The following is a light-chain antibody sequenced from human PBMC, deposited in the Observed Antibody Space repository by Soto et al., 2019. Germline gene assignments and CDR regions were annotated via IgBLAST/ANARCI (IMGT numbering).Light chain of an antibody. Sequence: EIVLTPSPGTLSLSPGERATLSCRATQSISSYLAWYQQKPGQAPRLLIYGASTRATGIPDRFSSSGSGAEFTLTISRLEPEDFAVYYCQHYGDSLPNTFGQGTKLEIK. CDR2: GAS. CDR3: QHYGDSLPNT. V-gene: IGKV3-20*01. CDR1: QSISSY. J-gene: IGKJ2*01.